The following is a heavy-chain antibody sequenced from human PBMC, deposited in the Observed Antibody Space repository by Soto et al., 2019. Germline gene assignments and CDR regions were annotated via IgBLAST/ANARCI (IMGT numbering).Heavy chain of an antibody. V-gene: IGHV3-23*01. Sequence: GSLKLSCATSGVTFSRYAMSWVRQAPGKGLEWVSAISGSGGSTYYADSVKGRFTISRDNSKNTLYLQMNSLRAEDTAVYYCAKDGPSGYLFDYWGQGTLVTVSS. CDR2: ISGSGGST. CDR1: GVTFSRYA. CDR3: AKDGPSGYLFDY. J-gene: IGHJ4*02. D-gene: IGHD5-12*01.